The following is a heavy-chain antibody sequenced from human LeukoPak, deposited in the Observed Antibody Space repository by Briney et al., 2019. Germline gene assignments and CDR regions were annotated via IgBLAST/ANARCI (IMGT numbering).Heavy chain of an antibody. Sequence: ASVKVSCKASGYTFTGYYMHWVRQAPGQGLEWMGWISAYNGNTNYAQKLQGRVTMTTDTSTSTAYMELRSLRSDDTAVYYCARVRYYDSSGYDYWGQGTLVTVSS. D-gene: IGHD3-22*01. J-gene: IGHJ4*02. CDR1: GYTFTGYY. CDR2: ISAYNGNT. V-gene: IGHV1-18*04. CDR3: ARVRYYDSSGYDY.